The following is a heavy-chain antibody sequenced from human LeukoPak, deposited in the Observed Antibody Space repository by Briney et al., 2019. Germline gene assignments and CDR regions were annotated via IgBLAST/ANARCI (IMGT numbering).Heavy chain of an antibody. CDR3: AKNLQVLRFLESPIDY. CDR1: GFTFSSYA. Sequence: PGGSLRLSCAASGFTFSSYAMSWVRQAPGKGLEWVSAISGSGGSTYYADSVKGRFTISRDNSKNTLYLQMNSLRAEDTAVYYCAKNLQVLRFLESPIDYWGQGTLVTVSS. V-gene: IGHV3-23*01. J-gene: IGHJ4*02. CDR2: ISGSGGST. D-gene: IGHD3-3*01.